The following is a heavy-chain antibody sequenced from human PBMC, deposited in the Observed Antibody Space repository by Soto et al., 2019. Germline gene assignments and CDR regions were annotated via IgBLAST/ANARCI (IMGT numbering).Heavy chain of an antibody. CDR2: ISGSGGRT. J-gene: IGHJ6*02. Sequence: PGGSLRLSCAASGFTFSSYAMSWVRQAPWKGLEWVSGISGSGGRTYYADSVKCRFTISRDNSKHTLYLQMNSLRAEDTAVYYCAKADDFWSGYHIYYYYGMDVCGQGTTVTVSS. CDR3: AKADDFWSGYHIYYYYGMDV. CDR1: GFTFSSYA. V-gene: IGHV3-23*01. D-gene: IGHD3-3*01.